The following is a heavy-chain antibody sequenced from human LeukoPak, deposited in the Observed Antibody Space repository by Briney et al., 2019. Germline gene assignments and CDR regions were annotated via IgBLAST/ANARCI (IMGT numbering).Heavy chain of an antibody. Sequence: PGGSLRLSCAASGFTFSSYAMHWVRQAPGKGLEWVAVISYDGSNKYYADSVKGRFTISRDNSKNTLYLQMNSLKAEDTAVYYCARDSGSSSWFHWGQGTLVTVSS. CDR1: GFTFSSYA. J-gene: IGHJ4*02. D-gene: IGHD6-13*01. CDR2: ISYDGSNK. CDR3: ARDSGSSSWFH. V-gene: IGHV3-30*04.